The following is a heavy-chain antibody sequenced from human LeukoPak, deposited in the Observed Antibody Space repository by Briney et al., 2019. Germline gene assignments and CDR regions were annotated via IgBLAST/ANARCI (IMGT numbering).Heavy chain of an antibody. CDR3: AKAALRGPGGYYINYGMDV. J-gene: IGHJ6*02. CDR1: GGSISSSN. Sequence: GTLSLTCAVSGGSISSSNWWSWVRQAPGKGLEWVSAMSGSGGSTYYGDSVKGRFTISRDNSKNTLYLQMNSLRADDTAVYYCAKAALRGPGGYYINYGMDVWGQGTTVTVSS. CDR2: MSGSGGST. V-gene: IGHV3-23*01. D-gene: IGHD3-10*01.